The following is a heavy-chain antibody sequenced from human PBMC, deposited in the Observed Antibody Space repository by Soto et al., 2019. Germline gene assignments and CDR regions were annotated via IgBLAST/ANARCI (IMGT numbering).Heavy chain of an antibody. V-gene: IGHV3-23*01. CDR1: GFTFSSYA. D-gene: IGHD3-9*01. J-gene: IGHJ6*04. Sequence: GGSLRLSCAASGFTFSSYAMSWVRQAPGKGLEWVSAISGSGGSTYYADSVKGRFTISRDNSKNTLYLQMNSLRAEDTAVYYCAKDPGLRYFDWLFVDSMVGMLWDVWGKGTTVTVSS. CDR3: AKDPGLRYFDWLFVDSMVGMLWDV. CDR2: ISGSGGST.